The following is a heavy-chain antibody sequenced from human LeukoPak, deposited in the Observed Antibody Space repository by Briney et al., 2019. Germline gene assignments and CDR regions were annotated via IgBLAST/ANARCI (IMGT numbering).Heavy chain of an antibody. CDR1: GFIFSSYG. D-gene: IGHD3-3*01. V-gene: IGHV3-30*02. CDR3: ARDGYYDYWGGYPSFAH. CDR2: IRYDGSHM. Sequence: VGSLRLSCAASGFIFSSYGMHWVRQAPGKGLEWVAFIRYDGSHMKYADSIKGRFIISRDSSKNTLYLQMNSLRPEATAVYYCARDGYYDYWGGYPSFAHWGQGTPVTVSS. J-gene: IGHJ4*02.